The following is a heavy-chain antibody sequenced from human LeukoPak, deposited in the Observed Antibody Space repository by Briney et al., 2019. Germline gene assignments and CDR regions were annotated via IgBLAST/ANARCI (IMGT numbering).Heavy chain of an antibody. Sequence: PSETLSLTCAVSGGSISSGGYSWSWIRQPPGKGLEWIGYIYYSGSTNYNPSLKSRVTISVDTSKNQFSLKLSSVTAADTAVYYCARDGVAGPNWFDPWGQGTLVTVSS. J-gene: IGHJ5*02. D-gene: IGHD6-19*01. CDR1: GGSISSGGYS. CDR3: ARDGVAGPNWFDP. V-gene: IGHV4-61*08. CDR2: IYYSGST.